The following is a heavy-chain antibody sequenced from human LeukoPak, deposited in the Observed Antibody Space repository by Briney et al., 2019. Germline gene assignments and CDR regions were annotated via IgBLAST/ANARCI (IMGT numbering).Heavy chain of an antibody. CDR2: ISYDESNK. CDR3: AKNRGKQLVDNWLDP. J-gene: IGHJ5*02. Sequence: GGSLRLSCAASGFTFSSYGMHRVRQAPGKGLEWVAVISYDESNKYYADSVKGRFTISRDNSKNTLYLQMNSLRAEDTAVYYCAKNRGKQLVDNWLDPWGQGTLVTVSS. CDR1: GFTFSSYG. D-gene: IGHD6-13*01. V-gene: IGHV3-30*18.